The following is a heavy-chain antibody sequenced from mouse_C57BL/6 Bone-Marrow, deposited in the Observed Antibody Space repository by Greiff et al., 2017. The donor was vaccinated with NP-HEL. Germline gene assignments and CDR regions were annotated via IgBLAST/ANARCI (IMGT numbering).Heavy chain of an antibody. CDR2: IYPRDGST. D-gene: IGHD4-1*01. V-gene: IGHV1-85*01. CDR1: GYTFTSYD. J-gene: IGHJ3*01. Sequence: VQLQQSGPELVKPGASVKLSCKASGYTFTSYDINWVKQRPGQGLEWIGWIYPRDGSTKYNEKFKGKATLTVDTSSSTAYMELHSLTSEDSAVYFCARRRTGPWFAYWGQGTLVTVSA. CDR3: ARRRTGPWFAY.